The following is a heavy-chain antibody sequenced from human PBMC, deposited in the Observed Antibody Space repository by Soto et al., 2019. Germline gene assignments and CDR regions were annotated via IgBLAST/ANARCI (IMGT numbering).Heavy chain of an antibody. CDR1: GFTFSSYA. CDR3: ARVQAVYYYLGMDV. CDR2: ISYDGSNK. Sequence: QVQLVESGGGVVKPGTSLRLSCAASGFTFSSYAMHWVRQAPGQGLEWVAVISYDGSNKYYAESVKGRFTISRDNSKNTLYLRMNRLRAADTAVYYCARVQAVYYYLGMDVWVQGTTVTVSS. D-gene: IGHD4-4*01. J-gene: IGHJ6*02. V-gene: IGHV3-30-3*01.